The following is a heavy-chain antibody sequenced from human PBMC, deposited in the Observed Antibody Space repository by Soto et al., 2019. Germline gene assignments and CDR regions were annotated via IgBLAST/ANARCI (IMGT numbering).Heavy chain of an antibody. CDR3: ARGVHIVVVTNYYYYGLDV. CDR1: GYTFTSYD. V-gene: IGHV1-8*01. D-gene: IGHD2-21*02. J-gene: IGHJ6*02. CDR2: MNPNSGNT. Sequence: SSVKVSCKASGYTFTSYDINWVRQATGQGLEWMGWMNPNSGNTGYAQKFQGRVTMTRNTSISTAYMELSSLRSEDTAVYYCARGVHIVVVTNYYYYGLDVWGQGTTVPVSS.